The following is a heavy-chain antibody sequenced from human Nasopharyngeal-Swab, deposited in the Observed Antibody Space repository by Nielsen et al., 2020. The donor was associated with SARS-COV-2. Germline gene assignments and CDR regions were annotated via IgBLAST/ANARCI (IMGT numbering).Heavy chain of an antibody. J-gene: IGHJ6*03. Sequence: SVKVSCKASGGTFSSYAISWVRQAPGQGLEWMGGIIPIFGTANYAQMFQGRVTITADESTSTVYMELSSLRSEDTAVYYCARGPNMLLWFGEGYMDVWGKGTTVTVSS. CDR3: ARGPNMLLWFGEGYMDV. CDR2: IIPIFGTA. V-gene: IGHV1-69*13. D-gene: IGHD3-10*01. CDR1: GGTFSSYA.